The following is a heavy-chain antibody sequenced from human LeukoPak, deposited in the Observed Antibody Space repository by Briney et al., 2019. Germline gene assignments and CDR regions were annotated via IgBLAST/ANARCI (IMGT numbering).Heavy chain of an antibody. CDR2: IYYSGST. J-gene: IGHJ4*02. CDR3: ARASFGAGFDY. V-gene: IGHV4-59*01. Sequence: PSETLSLTCTASGGSISSYYWSWIRQPPGKGLEWIGYIYYSGSTNYNPSLKSRVTISVDTSKNQFSLKLSSVTAADTAVYYCARASFGAGFDYWGQGTLVTVSS. CDR1: GGSISSYY. D-gene: IGHD3-3*01.